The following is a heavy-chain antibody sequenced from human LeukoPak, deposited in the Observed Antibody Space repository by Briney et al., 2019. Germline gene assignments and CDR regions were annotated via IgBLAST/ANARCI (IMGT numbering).Heavy chain of an antibody. CDR1: GFTFSSYW. D-gene: IGHD5-18*01. V-gene: IGHV3-7*01. Sequence: GGSLRLSCVASGFTFSSYWMSWVRQTPGKGLEWVANIKQDGSEKNYVDSVKGRFTISRDNAKNSLYLQMNSLRAEDTAVYYCARDRGYFYWGQGTLVTVSS. J-gene: IGHJ4*02. CDR3: ARDRGYFY. CDR2: IKQDGSEK.